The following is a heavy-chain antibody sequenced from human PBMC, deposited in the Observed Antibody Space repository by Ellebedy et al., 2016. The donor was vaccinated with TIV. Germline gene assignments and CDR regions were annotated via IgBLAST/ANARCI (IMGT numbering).Heavy chain of an antibody. D-gene: IGHD3-22*01. CDR2: IKQDGSEK. CDR1: GFTFSSYW. J-gene: IGHJ4*02. Sequence: GESLKISXAASGFTFSSYWMSWVRQAPGKGLEWVANIKQDGSEKYYVDSVKGRFTISRDNAKNSLYLQMNSLRAEDTAVYYCASGGYYDSSGYTDYWGQGTLVTVSS. CDR3: ASGGYYDSSGYTDY. V-gene: IGHV3-7*01.